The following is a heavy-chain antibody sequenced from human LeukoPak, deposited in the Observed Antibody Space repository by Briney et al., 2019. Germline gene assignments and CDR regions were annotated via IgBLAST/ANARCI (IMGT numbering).Heavy chain of an antibody. Sequence: GSLRLSCAASGFTYSSYEMNWVRQAPGKGLEWVSYISSSGSTIYYADSVKGRFTISRDNAKNTLYLQMNSLRAEDTAVYYCASDPYYYDSSGSPGWFDPWGQGTLVTVSS. D-gene: IGHD3-22*01. CDR1: GFTYSSYE. CDR3: ASDPYYYDSSGSPGWFDP. V-gene: IGHV3-48*03. J-gene: IGHJ5*02. CDR2: ISSSGSTI.